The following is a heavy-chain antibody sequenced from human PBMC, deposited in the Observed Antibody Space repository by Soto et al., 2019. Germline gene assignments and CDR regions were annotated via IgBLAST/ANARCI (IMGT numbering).Heavy chain of an antibody. CDR2: ISQSGNT. J-gene: IGHJ4*02. D-gene: IGHD6-6*01. V-gene: IGHV4-34*01. Sequence: SETLSLTCSIYSGSFSGYYWSWIRQPPGKGLEWIGEISQSGNTNYSPSLKSRVSISIDTSKKQFSLNLASVSAADTAVYYCARAPKVSGSSQTRPDFWGQGTLVTAPQ. CDR3: ARAPKVSGSSQTRPDF. CDR1: SGSFSGYY.